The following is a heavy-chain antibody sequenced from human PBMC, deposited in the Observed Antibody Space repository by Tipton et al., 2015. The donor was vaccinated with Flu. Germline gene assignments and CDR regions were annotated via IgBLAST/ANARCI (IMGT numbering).Heavy chain of an antibody. V-gene: IGHV4-34*01. CDR2: INHSGST. CDR1: GGSFSGYY. D-gene: IGHD5-12*01. J-gene: IGHJ4*02. CDR3: ARGSGYANAYLDY. Sequence: AGLVKPSETLSLTCAAYGGSFSGYYWTWIRQPPGKGLEWIGEINHSGSTNYNPSLKSRVTISVDTSKNQFSLKVTSLTAADTAVYYCARGSGYANAYLDYWGRGTLVTVSS.